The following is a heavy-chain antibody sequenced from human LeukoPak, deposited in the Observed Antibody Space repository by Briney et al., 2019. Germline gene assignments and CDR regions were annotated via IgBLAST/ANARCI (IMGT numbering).Heavy chain of an antibody. J-gene: IGHJ6*04. Sequence: SETLSLTCTVSGGSLSSYYWCWVRQPPGKGLEWIAYIYYSGTTYYNPSLRSRLTMSIDTSKSQLSLKLRSVTAADSAVYYCARERVADIRGYFYYGMDVWGKGTTVTVSS. CDR3: ARERVADIRGYFYYGMDV. CDR2: IYYSGTT. D-gene: IGHD6-19*01. V-gene: IGHV4-59*01. CDR1: GGSLSSYY.